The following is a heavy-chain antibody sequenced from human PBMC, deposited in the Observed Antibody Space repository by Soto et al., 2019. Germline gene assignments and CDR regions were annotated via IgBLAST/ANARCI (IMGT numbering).Heavy chain of an antibody. CDR3: GRRERLATISYYFDY. V-gene: IGHV4-39*01. J-gene: IGHJ4*02. CDR1: GVLVSSRIYY. D-gene: IGHD1-26*01. CDR2: VYYSGST. Sequence: SETLSFTSTVYGVLVSSRIYYWGWVRQPRENALEWIGSVYYSGSTYYTPSLESRVTISVDKSKNEFSLKLISLSAADSAVYYFGRRERLATISYYFDYWAQVAVVTGSS.